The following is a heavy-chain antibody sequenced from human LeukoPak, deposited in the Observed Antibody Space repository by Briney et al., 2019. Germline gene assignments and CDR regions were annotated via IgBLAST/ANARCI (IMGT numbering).Heavy chain of an antibody. D-gene: IGHD5-18*01. Sequence: GESLKISCKTSGYSFITYWIGWVRQMPGNGLEWMGVIFPPNSDTRYSPSFQGQVTISADKSISTAYLQWSSLKASDTAMYYCARQGDSYGFETGYWGQGTLVTVSS. J-gene: IGHJ4*02. CDR2: IFPPNSDT. V-gene: IGHV5-51*01. CDR3: ARQGDSYGFETGY. CDR1: GYSFITYW.